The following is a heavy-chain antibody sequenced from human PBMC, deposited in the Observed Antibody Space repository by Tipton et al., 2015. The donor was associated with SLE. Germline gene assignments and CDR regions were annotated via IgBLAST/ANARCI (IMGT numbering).Heavy chain of an antibody. CDR1: RGSISISHYY. J-gene: IGHJ3*02. CDR3: ANHGDYVPIDAFDI. V-gene: IGHV4-39*07. D-gene: IGHD4-17*01. CDR2: IYYSGTT. Sequence: LRLSCTVSRGSISISHYYWGWVRQSPGKGLEWIGTIYYSGTTYYNPSLVDRVSISLDTSKNQFSLKLNSVTAADTAVYYCANHGDYVPIDAFDIWGQGTMVTGSS.